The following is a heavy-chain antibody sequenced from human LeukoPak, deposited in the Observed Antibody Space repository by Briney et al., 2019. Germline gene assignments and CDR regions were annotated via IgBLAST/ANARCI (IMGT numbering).Heavy chain of an antibody. V-gene: IGHV3-21*01. Sequence: GGSLRLSCAASGFTFSSYSMNWVRQAPGKGLEWVSSISSSSYIYYADSVKGRFTTSRDNAKNSLYLQMNSLRAEDTAVYYCARDPGPYCSGGSCGYWGQGTLVTVSS. CDR3: ARDPGPYCSGGSCGY. CDR2: ISSSSYI. J-gene: IGHJ4*02. D-gene: IGHD2-15*01. CDR1: GFTFSSYS.